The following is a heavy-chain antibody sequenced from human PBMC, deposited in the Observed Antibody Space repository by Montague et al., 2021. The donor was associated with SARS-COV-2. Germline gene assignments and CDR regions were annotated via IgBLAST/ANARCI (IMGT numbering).Heavy chain of an antibody. CDR3: AKDERELSAFDI. V-gene: IGHV3-30*18. D-gene: IGHD1-26*01. Sequence: SLRLSCAASGFTFSSYAMHWVRQAPGKGLEWVAVISFDGSNEYYADSVKGRFTISRDDSKNTLYLQMNSLRAEDTAVYYCAKDERELSAFDIWGQGTMATVSS. CDR2: ISFDGSNE. J-gene: IGHJ3*02. CDR1: GFTFSSYA.